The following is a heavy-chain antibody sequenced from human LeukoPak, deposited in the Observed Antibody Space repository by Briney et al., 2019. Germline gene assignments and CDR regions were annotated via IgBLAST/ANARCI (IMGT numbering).Heavy chain of an antibody. Sequence: GGSLRLSCAASGFTFSSYGMHWVRQAPDKGLEWVAVISYDGSNKYYADSVKGRFTISRDNSKNTLYLQMNSLRAEDSAVYYCAKDHSSSWNFFDYWGQGTLVTVSS. J-gene: IGHJ4*02. CDR2: ISYDGSNK. CDR1: GFTFSSYG. V-gene: IGHV3-30*18. CDR3: AKDHSSSWNFFDY. D-gene: IGHD6-13*01.